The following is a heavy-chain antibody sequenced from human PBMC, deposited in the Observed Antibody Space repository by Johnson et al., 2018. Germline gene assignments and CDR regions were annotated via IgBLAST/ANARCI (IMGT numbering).Heavy chain of an antibody. V-gene: IGHV4-39*01. Sequence: QVQLQESGPGLVKPSETLSLTCTVSGGSISSSSYYWGWIRQPPGKGLEWIGSIYYSASTYYNPSLKSRVTLFVDPSKNPSSPQLSPVTAADTAVYYCARQGAPIWSCYYYHGMDVWGQGTTVTVSS. CDR1: GGSISSSSYY. CDR3: ARQGAPIWSCYYYHGMDV. D-gene: IGHD3-3*01. CDR2: IYYSAST. J-gene: IGHJ6*02.